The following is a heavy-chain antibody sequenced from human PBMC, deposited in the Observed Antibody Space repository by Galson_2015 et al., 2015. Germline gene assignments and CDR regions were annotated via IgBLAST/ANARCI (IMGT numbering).Heavy chain of an antibody. D-gene: IGHD6-19*01. CDR2: ITGSGDST. V-gene: IGHV3-23*01. Sequence: SLRLSCAASGFTFISYAMSWVRQAPGKGLEWVSAITGSGDSTYYADSVKGRFTISRDNSKNTLYLQMNSLRAEDTAVYYCAKFVTPQWPVPGGWTDPWGQATLVTASS. CDR3: AKFVTPQWPVPGGWTDP. CDR1: GFTFISYA. J-gene: IGHJ5*02.